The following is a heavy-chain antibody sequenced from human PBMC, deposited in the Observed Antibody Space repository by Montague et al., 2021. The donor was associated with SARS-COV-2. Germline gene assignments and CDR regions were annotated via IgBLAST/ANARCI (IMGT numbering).Heavy chain of an antibody. CDR3: ARQPTLEYCGGDCYLDAFDI. V-gene: IGHV4-31*03. D-gene: IGHD2-21*02. Sequence: TLSLICTVSGGSISSGGYYWSWIRQHPGRGLEWIGYIHYSGSTYYNPSLKSRVTISVGTSKNQLSLRLSAVTAADTAVYYCARQPTLEYCGGDCYLDAFDIWGQGTLVTVSS. CDR1: GGSISSGGYY. J-gene: IGHJ3*02. CDR2: IHYSGST.